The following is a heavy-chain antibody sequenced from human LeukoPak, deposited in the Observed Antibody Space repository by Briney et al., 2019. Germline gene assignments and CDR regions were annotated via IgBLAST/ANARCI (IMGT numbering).Heavy chain of an antibody. CDR3: ARDAGTWGYGYNFDY. CDR1: GFTFSTYW. D-gene: IGHD1-14*01. V-gene: IGHV3-74*01. J-gene: IGHJ4*02. Sequence: PGGSLRLSCAASGFTFSTYWVHWVRQAPGKGLVWVSRINPDGSETDYADSLKGRFTISRDNSKNTLYLEMNSLRAEDTAVYYCARDAGTWGYGYNFDYWGQGILVSVSS. CDR2: INPDGSET.